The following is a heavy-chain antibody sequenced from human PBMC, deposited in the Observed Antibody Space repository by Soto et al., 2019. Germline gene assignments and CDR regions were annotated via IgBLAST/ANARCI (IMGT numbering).Heavy chain of an antibody. D-gene: IGHD3-16*01. CDR1: GYTFTGYY. Sequence: ASVKVSCKASGYTFTGYYMHWVRQAPGQGLEWMGWINPNSGGTNYAQKFQGWVTMTRDTSISTAYMELSRLRSDDTAVYYCARITLKPSILKYYYYMDVWGKGTTVTVSS. CDR2: INPNSGGT. V-gene: IGHV1-2*04. CDR3: ARITLKPSILKYYYYMDV. J-gene: IGHJ6*03.